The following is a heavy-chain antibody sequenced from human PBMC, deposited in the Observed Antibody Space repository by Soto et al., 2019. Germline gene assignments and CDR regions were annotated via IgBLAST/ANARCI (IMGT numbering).Heavy chain of an antibody. J-gene: IGHJ4*02. Sequence: QVQLQESGPGLVKPSQTLSLTCTVSGASIGSGTYYWHWIRQHPGKGLEWIGWLSHSGGTYYNPSLRSRMTISVATSQDQFSLRLTSVTAADTAVYYCARGTRPDTRFGESIFDFWGQGTLVTVSS. D-gene: IGHD3-10*01. V-gene: IGHV4-31*03. CDR1: GASIGSGTYY. CDR2: LSHSGGT. CDR3: ARGTRPDTRFGESIFDF.